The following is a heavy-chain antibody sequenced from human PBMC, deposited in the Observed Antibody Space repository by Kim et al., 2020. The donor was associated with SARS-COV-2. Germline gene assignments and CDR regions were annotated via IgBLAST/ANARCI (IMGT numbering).Heavy chain of an antibody. CDR2: IRDSGGST. D-gene: IGHD6-19*01. V-gene: IGHV3-23*01. CDR3: AKVTSGNSGWFEYFQH. J-gene: IGHJ1*01. Sequence: GGSLRLSCAASGFTFNNYAMSWVRQAPGKGLEWVSGIRDSGGSTKYADSVKGRFSISRDNSKNTLYLQMDSLRAEDTAVYYCAKVTSGNSGWFEYFQHWGQAPWSPCPQ. CDR1: GFTFNNYA.